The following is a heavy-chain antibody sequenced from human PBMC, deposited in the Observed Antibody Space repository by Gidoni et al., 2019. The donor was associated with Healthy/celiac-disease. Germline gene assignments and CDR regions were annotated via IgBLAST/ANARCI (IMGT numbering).Heavy chain of an antibody. CDR2: INHSGST. J-gene: IGHJ5*02. CDR1: GGSFSGYY. Sequence: QVQLQQWGAGLLKPSETLSLTCAVYGGSFSGYYWSWIRQPPGKGLDWIGEINHSGSTNYNPSLKSRVTISVDTSKNQFSLKLSSVTAADTAVYYCARALPTMVRGVLNWFDPWGQGTLVTVSS. V-gene: IGHV4-34*01. D-gene: IGHD3-10*01. CDR3: ARALPTMVRGVLNWFDP.